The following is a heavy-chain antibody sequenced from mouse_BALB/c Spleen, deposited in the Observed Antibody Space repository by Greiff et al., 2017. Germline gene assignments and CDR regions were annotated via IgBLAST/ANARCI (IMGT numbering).Heavy chain of an antibody. V-gene: IGHV3-2*02. CDR1: GYSITSDYA. Sequence: DVKLQESGPGLVKPSQSLSLTCTVTGYSITSDYAWNWIRQFPGKKLEWMGYISYSGSTSYNPSLKSRISITRDTSKNQFFLQLNSVTTEDTATYYCARFITTVVPHFDYWGQGTTLTVSS. CDR2: ISYSGST. CDR3: ARFITTVVPHFDY. D-gene: IGHD1-1*01. J-gene: IGHJ2*01.